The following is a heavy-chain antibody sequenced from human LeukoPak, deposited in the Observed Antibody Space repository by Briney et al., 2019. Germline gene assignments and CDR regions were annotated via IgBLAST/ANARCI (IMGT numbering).Heavy chain of an antibody. J-gene: IGHJ4*02. CDR2: IGTAGDT. Sequence: GRSLRLSCAASGFTFSSYDMHWVRQATGRGLEWVSAIGTAGDTYYPGSVKGRFTISRENAKNSLYLQMNSLRAGDTAVYYCARAAAGETIDYWGQGTLVTVSS. V-gene: IGHV3-13*01. CDR3: ARAAAGETIDY. D-gene: IGHD6-13*01. CDR1: GFTFSSYD.